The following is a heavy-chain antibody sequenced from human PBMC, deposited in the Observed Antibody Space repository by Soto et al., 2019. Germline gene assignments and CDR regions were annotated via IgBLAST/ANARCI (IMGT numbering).Heavy chain of an antibody. V-gene: IGHV3-74*01. CDR1: GFTSSSYW. D-gene: IGHD3-10*01. CDR2: INRDGSST. CDR3: ARVVSTMVRGVIIPDAFYI. Sequence: PGGSLRLSCAASGFTSSSYWMHWVRQAPGKGLVWVSRINRDGSSTNYVDSVKGRFTISRDNAKNSLYLQMNSLRAEDTAVYYCARVVSTMVRGVIIPDAFYIWSQGTMVTVSS. J-gene: IGHJ3*02.